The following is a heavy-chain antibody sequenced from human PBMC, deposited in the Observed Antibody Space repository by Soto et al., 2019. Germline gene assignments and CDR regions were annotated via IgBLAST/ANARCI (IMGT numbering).Heavy chain of an antibody. Sequence: ASVKVSCKASGGTFSSYTISWVRQAPGQGLEWMGRIIPILGIANYAQKFQGRVTITADKSTSTAYMELSSLRSEDTAVYYCAREPRKVDTAMVTGYWGQGTLVTVSS. D-gene: IGHD5-18*01. J-gene: IGHJ4*02. CDR1: GGTFSSYT. CDR3: AREPRKVDTAMVTGY. V-gene: IGHV1-69*04. CDR2: IIPILGIA.